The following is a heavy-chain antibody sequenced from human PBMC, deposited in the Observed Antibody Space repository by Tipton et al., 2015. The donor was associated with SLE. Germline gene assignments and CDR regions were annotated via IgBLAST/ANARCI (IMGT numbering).Heavy chain of an antibody. CDR3: VRAPYWSYMDV. Sequence: TLSLTCSVSGASISSSNYYWVWIRQLPGKGLEWIGGIFYTGNTFYTPSLKSRVTISVDTSKNQISLRLRSVTAADTAMYYCVRAPYWSYMDVWGKGTTVTVSS. J-gene: IGHJ6*03. CDR2: IFYTGNT. CDR1: GASISSSNYY. V-gene: IGHV4-39*07. D-gene: IGHD2-15*01.